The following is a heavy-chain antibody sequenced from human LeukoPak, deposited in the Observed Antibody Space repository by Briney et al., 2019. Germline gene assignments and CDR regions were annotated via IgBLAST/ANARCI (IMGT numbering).Heavy chain of an antibody. V-gene: IGHV4-59*01. CDR2: IYYSGST. J-gene: IGHJ2*01. CDR1: GGSISSYY. CDR3: ARGGSGWSLDWYFDL. Sequence: PSETLSLTCTVSGGSISSYYWSWIRQPPGKGLEWIGYIYYSGSTNYTPSLKSRVTISVDTSKNQFSLKLSSVTAADTAVYYCARGGSGWSLDWYFDLWGRGTLVTVSS. D-gene: IGHD6-19*01.